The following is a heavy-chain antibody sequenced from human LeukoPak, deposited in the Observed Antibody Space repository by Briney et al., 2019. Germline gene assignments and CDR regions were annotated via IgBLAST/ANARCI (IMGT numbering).Heavy chain of an antibody. J-gene: IGHJ4*02. D-gene: IGHD6-19*01. CDR1: AFNFSYFS. V-gene: IGHV3-21*01. CDR3: ARDYSSGWYHFDY. CDR2: ISSSGTYK. Sequence: GGSLRLSCVASAFNFSYFSMNWVRQAPGKGLEWVSSISSSGTYKYYADSLEGRITISRDNGKNSLFLQVNSLRAEDTAVYYCARDYSSGWYHFDYWGQGILVTVSS.